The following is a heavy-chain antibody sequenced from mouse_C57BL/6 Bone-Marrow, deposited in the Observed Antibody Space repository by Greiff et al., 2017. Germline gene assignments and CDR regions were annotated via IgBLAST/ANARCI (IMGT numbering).Heavy chain of an antibody. CDR3: ARFEFDGRSGDWYFDV. V-gene: IGHV1-85*01. J-gene: IGHJ1*03. Sequence: VQLVESGPELVKPGASVKLSCKASGYTFTSYDINWVKQRPGQGLEWIGCIYPRDGSTKYNEKFKGKATLTVYKSSSTAYMELHSLTSVDSAVYFLARFEFDGRSGDWYFDVCGTGTTVTVSS. CDR2: IYPRDGST. D-gene: IGHD1-1*01. CDR1: GYTFTSYD.